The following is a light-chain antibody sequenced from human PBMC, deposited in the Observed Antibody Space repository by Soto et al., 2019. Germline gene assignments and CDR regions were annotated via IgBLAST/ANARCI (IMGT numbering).Light chain of an antibody. V-gene: IGKV3-20*01. CDR3: QQHGNLPRT. CDR2: GAS. Sequence: EIVLTQSPGTLSLSPGERATLSCRASQSVSSNYLAWYQQKPGQAPRLLIYGASSRATGIPDRFSGSGSGTDFTLTISRLEPEDFALYYCQQHGNLPRTF. J-gene: IGKJ1*01. CDR1: QSVSSNY.